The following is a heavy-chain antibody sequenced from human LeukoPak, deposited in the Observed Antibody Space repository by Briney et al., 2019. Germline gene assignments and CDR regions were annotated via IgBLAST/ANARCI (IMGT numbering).Heavy chain of an antibody. D-gene: IGHD3-3*01. Sequence: GGSLRLSCAASGFTFDDYAMHWVRQAPGKGLEWVSGISWNSGSIGYADSVKGRFTISRDNAKNSLYLQMNSLRAEDTAVYYCARGTNYDFWSGYSFDYWGQGTLVTVSS. V-gene: IGHV3-9*01. CDR2: ISWNSGSI. J-gene: IGHJ4*02. CDR3: ARGTNYDFWSGYSFDY. CDR1: GFTFDDYA.